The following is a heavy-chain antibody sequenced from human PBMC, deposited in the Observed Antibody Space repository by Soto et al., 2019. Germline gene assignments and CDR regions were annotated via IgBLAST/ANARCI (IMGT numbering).Heavy chain of an antibody. CDR3: ARSLIVVVPAAPDDYYYYGMDV. V-gene: IGHV4-4*02. J-gene: IGHJ6*02. CDR1: GGSISSSNW. D-gene: IGHD2-2*01. Sequence: PSETLSLTCAVSGGSISSSNWWSWVRQPPGKGLEWIGEIYHSGSTNYNPSLKSRVTISVDKSKNQFSLKLSSVTAADTAVYYCARSLIVVVPAAPDDYYYYGMDVWGQGTTVTVSS. CDR2: IYHSGST.